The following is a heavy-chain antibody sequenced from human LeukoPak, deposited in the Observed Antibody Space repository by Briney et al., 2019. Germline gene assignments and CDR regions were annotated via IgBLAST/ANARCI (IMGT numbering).Heavy chain of an antibody. Sequence: GGSLRLSCAASGFTLNRYWMHWVRQAPGKGLVWVSRIDSDGSTTNYADFVKGRITISRDNAKNTLYLQMNDLRVEDTAVYYCARGPSLLSGYYDYWGQGSLVTVSS. CDR2: IDSDGSTT. D-gene: IGHD3-22*01. J-gene: IGHJ4*02. V-gene: IGHV3-74*01. CDR3: ARGPSLLSGYYDY. CDR1: GFTLNRYW.